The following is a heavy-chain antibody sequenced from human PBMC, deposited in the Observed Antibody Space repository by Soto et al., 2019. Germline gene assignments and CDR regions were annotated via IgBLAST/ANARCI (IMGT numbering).Heavy chain of an antibody. V-gene: IGHV1-69*06. CDR2: IVPMFGTS. CDR3: NRGSEYDFWSGYL. CDR1: GGTSTRYA. Sequence: ERLVQSGAEVRKPGSSVKVSCKVTGGTSTRYAINWVRQPPGQGLEWMGGIVPMFGTSKYAQKFQGRVTITADTSTSIAYMELRSLRSEDTAVYYCNRGSEYDFWSGYLWGQGTLVSVSS. J-gene: IGHJ4*02. D-gene: IGHD3-3*01.